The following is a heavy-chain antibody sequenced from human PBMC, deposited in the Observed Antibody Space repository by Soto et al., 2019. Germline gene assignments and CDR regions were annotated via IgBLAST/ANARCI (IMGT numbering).Heavy chain of an antibody. D-gene: IGHD1-26*01. CDR1: GYNITDSW. Sequence: GESLKISCKGFGYNITDSWIAWVRQMPCKCLEWMGIIYPGDSYTTYSPSFQGQVTVSVDRSISTAYLQWNSLKASDTATYYCARQRELQTFDYWGQGTLVTVSS. CDR2: IYPGDSYT. J-gene: IGHJ4*02. CDR3: ARQRELQTFDY. V-gene: IGHV5-51*01.